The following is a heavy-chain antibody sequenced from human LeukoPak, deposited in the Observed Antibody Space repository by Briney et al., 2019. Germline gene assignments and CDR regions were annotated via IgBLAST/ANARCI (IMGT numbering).Heavy chain of an antibody. CDR3: ARRDYALDY. Sequence: SETLSLTCTVSGGSISSYYWSWIRQPPGKGLEWIGYTHYSGSTSYNPSLKSRVTISVDTSKNQFSLNLRSVTAADTAVYYCARRDYALDYWGQGTLVTVSS. CDR2: THYSGST. J-gene: IGHJ4*02. D-gene: IGHD4-17*01. V-gene: IGHV4-59*01. CDR1: GGSISSYY.